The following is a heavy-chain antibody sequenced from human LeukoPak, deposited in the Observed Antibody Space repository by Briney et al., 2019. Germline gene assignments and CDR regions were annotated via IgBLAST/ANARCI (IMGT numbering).Heavy chain of an antibody. J-gene: IGHJ5*02. Sequence: SETLSLTCTVSGGSISSSSYYWGWIRQPPGKGLEWIGSIYYSGSTYYNPSLKSRVTISVDTSKDQFSLKLSSVTAADTAVYYCARGPEVVAATRRLHWFDPWGQGTLVTVSS. CDR1: GGSISSSSYY. CDR3: ARGPEVVAATRRLHWFDP. CDR2: IYYSGST. V-gene: IGHV4-39*01. D-gene: IGHD2-15*01.